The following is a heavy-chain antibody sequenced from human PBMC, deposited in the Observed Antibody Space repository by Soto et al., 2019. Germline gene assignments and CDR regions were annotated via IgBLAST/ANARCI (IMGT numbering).Heavy chain of an antibody. Sequence: QVQLVESGGGVVQPGRSLRLSCAASGFTFSSYAMHWVRQAPGKGLEWVAVISYDGSNKYYADSVKGRFTISRDNSKKPLYLQMNSLRAEDTAVYYCARVMEPLGDYDYYYGMDVWGQGTTVTVSS. CDR3: ARVMEPLGDYDYYYGMDV. J-gene: IGHJ6*02. CDR1: GFTFSSYA. V-gene: IGHV3-30-3*01. CDR2: ISYDGSNK. D-gene: IGHD2-21*02.